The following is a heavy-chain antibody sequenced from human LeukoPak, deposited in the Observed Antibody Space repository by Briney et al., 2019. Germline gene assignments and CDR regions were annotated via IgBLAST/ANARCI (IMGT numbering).Heavy chain of an antibody. CDR1: GGSVSSGSYC. CDR3: ARAIQTYYDSRGHTQTD. CDR2: ISYRGST. D-gene: IGHD3-22*01. Sequence: SETLSLTCTVSGGSVSSGSYCWSWIRQPPGKGLEWIGNISYRGSTNNNPPLKSRVTISVDTSKNQFSLNLSSVTAANTAVYYCARAIQTYYDSRGHTQTDWGQGTLVTVPS. J-gene: IGHJ4*02. V-gene: IGHV4-61*01.